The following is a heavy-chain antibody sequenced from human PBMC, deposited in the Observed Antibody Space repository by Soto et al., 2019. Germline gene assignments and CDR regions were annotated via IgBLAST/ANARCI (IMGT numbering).Heavy chain of an antibody. CDR3: ARQVLGSNWLDP. CDR1: GYIFTAYY. V-gene: IGHV1-2*02. Sequence: QVQLVQSGAEVKKPGASVKVSCKASGYIFTAYYMHWVRQAPGQGLEWMGWINPNSGGTNYAQKFQGRVTMTRDTSIRTAYRELSRLRSDDTAVYYCARQVLGSNWLDPWGQGTLVTVSS. CDR2: INPNSGGT. D-gene: IGHD3-10*01. J-gene: IGHJ5*02.